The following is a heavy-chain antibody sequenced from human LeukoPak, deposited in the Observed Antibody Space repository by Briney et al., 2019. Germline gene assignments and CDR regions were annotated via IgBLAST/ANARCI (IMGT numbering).Heavy chain of an antibody. Sequence: PGGSLRLSCAASGFTFSMYWMSWVRQAPGKGLEWVANIKQDGSEKFYVGSVKGRFTISRDNAKNSLYLQMNSLRAEDTAVYYCASDPSYDILTGYKYAFDVWGQGTMVTVSS. V-gene: IGHV3-7*01. CDR2: IKQDGSEK. CDR3: ASDPSYDILTGYKYAFDV. CDR1: GFTFSMYW. D-gene: IGHD3-9*01. J-gene: IGHJ3*01.